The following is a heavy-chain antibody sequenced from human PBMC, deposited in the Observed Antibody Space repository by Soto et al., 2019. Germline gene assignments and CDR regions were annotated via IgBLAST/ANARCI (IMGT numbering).Heavy chain of an antibody. CDR1: GFTFSSYA. V-gene: IGHV3-23*01. J-gene: IGHJ3*02. Sequence: GSLRLSCAASGFTFSSYAMSWVRQAPGKGLEWVSAISGSGGSTYYADSVKGRFTISRDNSKNTLYLQMNSLRAEDTAVYYCAKDIVVVPAAPDAFDIWGQGTMVTVSS. D-gene: IGHD2-2*01. CDR3: AKDIVVVPAAPDAFDI. CDR2: ISGSGGST.